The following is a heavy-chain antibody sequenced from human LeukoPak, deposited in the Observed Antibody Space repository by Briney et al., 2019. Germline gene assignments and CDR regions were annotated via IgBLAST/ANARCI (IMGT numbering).Heavy chain of an antibody. CDR1: GFTLSNYW. D-gene: IGHD6-6*01. CDR2: IKQDGSEK. CDR3: ARESRTSSSSDY. J-gene: IGHJ4*02. Sequence: GSLRLSCAASGFTLSNYWMSWVRQAPGKGLEGVANIKQDGSEKYYVDSMKGRFTISRDNAKNSLYLQMNSLRAEDTAVYYCARESRTSSSSDYWGQGTLVTVSS. V-gene: IGHV3-7*01.